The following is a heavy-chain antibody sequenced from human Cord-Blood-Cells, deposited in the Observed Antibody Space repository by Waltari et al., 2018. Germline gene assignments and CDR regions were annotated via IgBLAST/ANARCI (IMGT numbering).Heavy chain of an antibody. D-gene: IGHD6-13*01. J-gene: IGHJ6*02. CDR1: GYTFTSYA. V-gene: IGHV1-3*01. CDR2: INAGNGNT. CDR3: ARDKLDGSSWYYYYYYGMDV. Sequence: QVQLVQSGAEVKKPGASVKVSCKASGYTFTSYAMHWVRQAPGQRLEWMGWINAGNGNTKYSQKFQGRVTITRDTSASTAYMELSSLRSEDTAVYYCARDKLDGSSWYYYYYYGMDVWGQGTTVTVSS.